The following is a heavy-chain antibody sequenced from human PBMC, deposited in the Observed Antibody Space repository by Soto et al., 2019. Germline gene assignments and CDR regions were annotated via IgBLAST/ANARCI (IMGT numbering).Heavy chain of an antibody. CDR3: TTDSLLYYLNDAFDI. Sequence: EVQLVESGGGLVKPGGSLRLSCAASGFTFSNAWMSWVRQAPGKGLEWVGRIKSKTDGGTTDYAAPVKGRFTISRDDSKNTLYLQMNSLKTEDTAVYYCTTDSLLYYLNDAFDIWGQGTMVTVSS. D-gene: IGHD3-10*01. J-gene: IGHJ3*02. CDR2: IKSKTDGGTT. V-gene: IGHV3-15*01. CDR1: GFTFSNAW.